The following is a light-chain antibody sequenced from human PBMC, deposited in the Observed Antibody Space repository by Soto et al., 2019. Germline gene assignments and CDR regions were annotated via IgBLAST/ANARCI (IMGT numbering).Light chain of an antibody. CDR1: QGISSY. CDR2: AVS. Sequence: DIQLTQSPSFLSASVGDRVPITCRASQGISSYFAWYPQKPGKAPKLLIYAVSTLQSGVTSRFSGSASGTEFNLTISRLQPEDFATYYCQQLNSYRLTFGGGTKVEIK. V-gene: IGKV1-9*01. J-gene: IGKJ4*01. CDR3: QQLNSYRLT.